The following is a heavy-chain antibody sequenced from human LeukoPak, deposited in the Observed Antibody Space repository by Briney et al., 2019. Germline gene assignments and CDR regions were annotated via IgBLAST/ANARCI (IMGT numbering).Heavy chain of an antibody. V-gene: IGHV3-74*01. D-gene: IGHD3-22*01. CDR3: ARGAYYYDSSGYGTDY. Sequence: GGSLRLSCAASGFTFSSYWMHWVRRAPGKGLGWVSRINSDGSSTSYADSVKGRFTISRDNAKNTLYLQMNSLRAEDTAVYYCARGAYYYDSSGYGTDYWGQGTLVTVSS. CDR1: GFTFSSYW. CDR2: INSDGSST. J-gene: IGHJ4*02.